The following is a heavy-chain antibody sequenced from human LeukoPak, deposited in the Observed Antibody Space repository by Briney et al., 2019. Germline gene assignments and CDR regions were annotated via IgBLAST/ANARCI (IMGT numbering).Heavy chain of an antibody. CDR1: GGSFSGYY. Sequence: SETLSLTCAVYGGSFSGYYWSWIRQPPGKGLEWIGEINHSGSTNYNPSLKSRVTISVDTSKNQFSLKLSSVTAADTAVYYCARSSSWYSRGNWFDPWGQGTLVTVSS. CDR2: INHSGST. V-gene: IGHV4-34*01. CDR3: ARSSSWYSRGNWFDP. J-gene: IGHJ5*02. D-gene: IGHD6-13*01.